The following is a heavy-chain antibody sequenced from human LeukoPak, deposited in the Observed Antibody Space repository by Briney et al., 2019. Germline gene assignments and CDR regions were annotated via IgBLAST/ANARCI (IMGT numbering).Heavy chain of an antibody. CDR3: ARSPHYDSSGYYLFLAWSDP. Sequence: ASVKVSCKASGYTFTSYGISWVRQAPGQGLEWMGWISAYNGNTNYAQKLQGRVTMTTDTSTSTAYMELRSLRSDDTAVYYCARSPHYDSSGYYLFLAWSDPWGQGTLVTVSS. J-gene: IGHJ5*02. V-gene: IGHV1-18*01. CDR1: GYTFTSYG. CDR2: ISAYNGNT. D-gene: IGHD3-22*01.